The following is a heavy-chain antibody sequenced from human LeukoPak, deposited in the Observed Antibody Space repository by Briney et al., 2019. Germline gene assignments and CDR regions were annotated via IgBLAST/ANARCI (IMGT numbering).Heavy chain of an antibody. V-gene: IGHV4-59*01. Sequence: SETLSLTCTVSGGSISSYYWSWIRQPPGKGLEWIGYIYCSGSTNYNPSLKSRVTISVDTSKNQFSLKLSSVTAADTAVYYCAREGRDGYFDYWGQGTLVTVSS. J-gene: IGHJ4*02. CDR3: AREGRDGYFDY. D-gene: IGHD5-24*01. CDR1: GGSISSYY. CDR2: IYCSGST.